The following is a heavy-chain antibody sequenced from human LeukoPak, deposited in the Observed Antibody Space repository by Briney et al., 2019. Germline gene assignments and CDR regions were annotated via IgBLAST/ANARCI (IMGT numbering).Heavy chain of an antibody. CDR2: ISGSGGST. D-gene: IGHD3-10*01. J-gene: IGHJ4*02. CDR3: AKDSRYYGSGRRVDY. V-gene: IGHV3-23*01. Sequence: PGGSLRLSCAASAFTFSSYAMSWVRQAPGKGLEWVSAISGSGGSTYYADSVKGRFTISRDNSKNTLYLQMNSLRAEDTAVYYCAKDSRYYGSGRRVDYWGQGTLVTVSS. CDR1: AFTFSSYA.